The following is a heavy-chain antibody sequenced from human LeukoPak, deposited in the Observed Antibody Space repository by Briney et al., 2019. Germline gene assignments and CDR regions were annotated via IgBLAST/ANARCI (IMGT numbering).Heavy chain of an antibody. Sequence: SVKVSCKASGGTFSSYAISWVRQAPGQGLKWMGGIIPIFGTANYAQKFQGRVTITADESTSTAYMELSSLRSEDTAVYYCARDPTRELKQQLVREAGDDYWGQGTLVTVSS. V-gene: IGHV1-69*01. CDR3: ARDPTRELKQQLVREAGDDY. D-gene: IGHD6-13*01. J-gene: IGHJ4*02. CDR1: GGTFSSYA. CDR2: IIPIFGTA.